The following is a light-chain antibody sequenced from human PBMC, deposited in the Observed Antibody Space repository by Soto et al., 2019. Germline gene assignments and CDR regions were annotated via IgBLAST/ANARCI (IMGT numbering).Light chain of an antibody. CDR3: SSFAGSNNLRM. V-gene: IGLV2-8*01. Sequence: QSALTQPPSASGSPGQSVTISCTGTSSDIGGYNYVSWYQQHPGKAPKLIIFEVTTRPSGVPDRFSGSKSGNTASLTVSGLQAEDEADYYCSSFAGSNNLRMFGGGTKLTVL. J-gene: IGLJ3*02. CDR1: SSDIGGYNY. CDR2: EVT.